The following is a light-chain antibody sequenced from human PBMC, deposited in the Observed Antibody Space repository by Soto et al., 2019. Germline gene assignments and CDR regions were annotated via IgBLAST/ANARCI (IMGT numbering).Light chain of an antibody. Sequence: EIVLKHSPGTLSLSPCERATLSCRASQSVSNNYLAWYQQKPGQAPRLLIYGASNRATGIPDRFSGSGSGTDFTLTISRLEPEDFAVYYCQQYGSSGTFGQGTKVDIK. CDR1: QSVSNNY. CDR2: GAS. V-gene: IGKV3-20*01. J-gene: IGKJ1*01. CDR3: QQYGSSGT.